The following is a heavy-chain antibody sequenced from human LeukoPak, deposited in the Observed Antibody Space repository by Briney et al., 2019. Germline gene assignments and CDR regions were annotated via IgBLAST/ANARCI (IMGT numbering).Heavy chain of an antibody. CDR3: AREEYYDFWSGYKALNYYGMDV. D-gene: IGHD3-3*01. Sequence: PGRSLRLSCAASGFTFSSYAMHWVRQAPGKGLEWVAVISYDGSNKYYADSVKGRFTISRDNSKNTLYLQMNSLRAEDTAVYYCAREEYYDFWSGYKALNYYGMDVWGQGTRSPSP. J-gene: IGHJ6*02. V-gene: IGHV3-30-3*01. CDR2: ISYDGSNK. CDR1: GFTFSSYA.